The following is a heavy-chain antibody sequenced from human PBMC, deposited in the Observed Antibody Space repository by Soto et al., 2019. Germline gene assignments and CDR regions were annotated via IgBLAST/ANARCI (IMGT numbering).Heavy chain of an antibody. CDR1: GGTFSSYA. CDR2: VIPIFGTA. Sequence: QVQLVQSGAEVKKPGSSVKVSCKASGGTFSSYAISWVRQAPGQGLEWMGGVIPIFGTANYAQKFQGRVTITADESTSKDYMELSSLRSEYTAVYYCARDQRHSSSSKYYYYYGMDAWGQGTTVTVS. J-gene: IGHJ6*02. CDR3: ARDQRHSSSSKYYYYYGMDA. V-gene: IGHV1-69*01. D-gene: IGHD6-13*01.